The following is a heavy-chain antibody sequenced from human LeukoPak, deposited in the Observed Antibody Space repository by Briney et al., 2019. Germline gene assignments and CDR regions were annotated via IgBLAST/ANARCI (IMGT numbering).Heavy chain of an antibody. CDR3: ARDFRVGTYAFDI. CDR1: GGSISSYY. Sequence: SETLSLTCTVSGGSISSYYWSWLRQPPGKGLEWIGYIYYSGSTNYNPSLKSRVTISVDTSKNQFSLKLSSVTAADTAVYYCARDFRVGTYAFDIWGQGTMVTVSS. D-gene: IGHD2-21*02. J-gene: IGHJ3*02. CDR2: IYYSGST. V-gene: IGHV4-59*01.